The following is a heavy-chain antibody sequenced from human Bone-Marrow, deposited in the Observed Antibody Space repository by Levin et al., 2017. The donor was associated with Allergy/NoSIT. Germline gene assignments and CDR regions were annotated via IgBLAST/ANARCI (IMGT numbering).Heavy chain of an antibody. D-gene: IGHD3-10*01. CDR3: ARSGDNSGSGTYHDY. J-gene: IGHJ4*02. CDR1: GFSFSSHE. V-gene: IGHV3-48*03. Sequence: PGGSLRLSCAASGFSFSSHEMNWVRQAPGKGLEWVSYISTSGNTRYYADSVKGRLTISTDTANNSLFLQMNNLRAEDTAVYYCARSGDNSGSGTYHDYWGQGTLVTVSS. CDR2: ISTSGNTR.